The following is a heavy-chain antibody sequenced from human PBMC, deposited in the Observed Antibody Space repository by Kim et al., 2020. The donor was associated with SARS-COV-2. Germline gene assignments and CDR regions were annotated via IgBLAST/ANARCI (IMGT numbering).Heavy chain of an antibody. CDR2: IYYSGST. J-gene: IGHJ4*02. CDR3: ASRSKTAVGAAYYFDY. D-gene: IGHD1-26*01. V-gene: IGHV4-39*01. CDR1: GGSISSSSYY. Sequence: SETLSLTCTVSGGSISSSSYYWGWIRQPPGKGLEWIGSIYYSGSTYYNPSLKSRVTISVDTSKNQFSPKLSSVTAADTAVYYCASRSKTAVGAAYYFDYWGQGTLVTVSS.